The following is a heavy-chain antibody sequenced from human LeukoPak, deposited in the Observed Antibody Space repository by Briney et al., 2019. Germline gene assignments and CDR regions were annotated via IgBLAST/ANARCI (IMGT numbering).Heavy chain of an antibody. CDR2: INHSGST. D-gene: IGHD2-2*01. V-gene: IGHV4-34*01. J-gene: IGHJ4*02. CDR3: AREVEGYCSSTSCSKGYNWNYIIDY. CDR1: GGSFSGYY. Sequence: SETLSLTCVVYGGSFSGYYWSWIRQPPGKGLEWIGEINHSGSTNYNPSLKSRVTISVDTSKNQFSLKLSSVTAADTAVYYCAREVEGYCSSTSCSKGYNWNYIIDYWGQGTLVTVSS.